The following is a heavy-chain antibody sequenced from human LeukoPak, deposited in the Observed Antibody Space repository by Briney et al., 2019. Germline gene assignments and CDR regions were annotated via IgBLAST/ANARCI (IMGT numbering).Heavy chain of an antibody. CDR3: AKSRLQVAVAGTGGDY. V-gene: IGHV1-46*01. Sequence: ASVKVSCKASGYTFTSYYIHWVRQAPGQGLEWMGVINPSGGSTSNAQKFQGRATMTRDTSTSTVFMELSSLRSEDTAVYYCAKSRLQVAVAGTGGDYWGQGTLVTVSS. CDR2: INPSGGST. D-gene: IGHD6-19*01. J-gene: IGHJ4*02. CDR1: GYTFTSYY.